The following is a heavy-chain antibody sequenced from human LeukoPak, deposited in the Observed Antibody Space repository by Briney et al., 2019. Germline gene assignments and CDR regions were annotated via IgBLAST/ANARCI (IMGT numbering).Heavy chain of an antibody. D-gene: IGHD3-10*01. V-gene: IGHV4-4*07. CDR2: IYASGST. CDR3: ARTSARGAQFDY. Sequence: SETLSLTCTVSGGSISNYYWSWIRQPAGMGLEWIGRIYASGSTNYNPSLKSRVTMPVDTSNNQFSLNLSSVTAADTAVYYYARTSARGAQFDYWGQGTLVTVSS. CDR1: GGSISNYY. J-gene: IGHJ4*02.